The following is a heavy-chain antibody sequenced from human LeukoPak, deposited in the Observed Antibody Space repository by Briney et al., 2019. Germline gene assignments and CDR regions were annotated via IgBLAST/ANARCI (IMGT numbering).Heavy chain of an antibody. J-gene: IGHJ4*02. CDR1: GFTFSRYA. V-gene: IGHV3-23*01. Sequence: GESLRLSCAASGFTFSRYAMRWVRQAPGEGLEWVSAIRGSGGSTYYADSVKGRVTISRDTSKNTLYLQMGSLRAEDMAVYYCAREEITMFGAIDYWGQGTLVAVSS. CDR3: AREEITMFGAIDY. CDR2: IRGSGGST. D-gene: IGHD3-3*01.